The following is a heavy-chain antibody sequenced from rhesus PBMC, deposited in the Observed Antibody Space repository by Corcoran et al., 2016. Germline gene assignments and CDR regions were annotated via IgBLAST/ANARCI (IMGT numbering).Heavy chain of an antibody. CDR3: TRWRGDY. Sequence: QLQLQESGPGLVKPSETLSVTCAVSGGSISSNYWSWIRQAPGKGLEWIGFISGSGTSTNSHPSLKSRVTLSVDTSKNQVSLRLSSVTAADTAVYYCTRWRGDYWGQGVLVTVSS. D-gene: IGHD3-22*01. V-gene: IGHV4-169*01. CDR1: GGSISSNY. J-gene: IGHJ4*01. CDR2: ISGSGTST.